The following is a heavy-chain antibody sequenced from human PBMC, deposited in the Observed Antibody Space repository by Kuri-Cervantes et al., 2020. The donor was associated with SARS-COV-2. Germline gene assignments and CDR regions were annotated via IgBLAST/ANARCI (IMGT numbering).Heavy chain of an antibody. D-gene: IGHD3-3*01. Sequence: SCPVSGGSISSGDYYWSWIRQPAGKGLEWIGRIYTSGSTNYNPSLKSRVTMSVDTSKNQFSLKLSSVTAADTAVYYCARGTHYIPLIFGVVWGAFDIWGQGTMVTVSS. J-gene: IGHJ3*02. V-gene: IGHV4-61*02. CDR1: GGSISSGDYY. CDR3: ARGTHYIPLIFGVVWGAFDI. CDR2: IYTSGST.